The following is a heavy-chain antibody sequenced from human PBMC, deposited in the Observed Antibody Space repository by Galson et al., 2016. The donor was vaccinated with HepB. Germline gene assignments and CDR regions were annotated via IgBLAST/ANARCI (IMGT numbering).Heavy chain of an antibody. J-gene: IGHJ4*02. CDR1: GYTFTSYT. D-gene: IGHD3-10*01. V-gene: IGHV1-3*01. CDR3: AREGEGFGELLVY. Sequence: SVKVSCKASGYTFTSYTMHWVRQAPGQRLEWMGWINAGNGNTKYSQRFLGRVTITRDTSANTAYMELSSLTSEDTAMYYYAREGEGFGELLVYWGQGTLVTVSS. CDR2: INAGNGNT.